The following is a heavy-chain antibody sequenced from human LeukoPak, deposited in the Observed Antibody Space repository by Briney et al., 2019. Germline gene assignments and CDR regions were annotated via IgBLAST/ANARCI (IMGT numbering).Heavy chain of an antibody. CDR2: INPNSGGT. J-gene: IGHJ5*02. D-gene: IGHD3-22*01. CDR3: ALAGYYYDSSGYYGDWFDP. V-gene: IGHV1-2*02. Sequence: ASVKVSCKASGYTFTGYYMHWVRQAPGQGLEWMGWINPNSGGTNSAQKFQGRVTMTRDTSISTAYMELSRLRSDDTAVYYCALAGYYYDSSGYYGDWFDPWGQGTLVTVSS. CDR1: GYTFTGYY.